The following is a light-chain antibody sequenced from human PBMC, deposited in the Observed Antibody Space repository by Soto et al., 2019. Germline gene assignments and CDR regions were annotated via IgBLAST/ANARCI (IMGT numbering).Light chain of an antibody. CDR3: SSYAGSSNV. J-gene: IGLJ1*01. CDR2: EVN. V-gene: IGLV2-8*01. CDR1: SSDVGGYNY. Sequence: QSALTQPPSASGSPGQSVAISCTGTSSDVGGYNYVSWYQQHPGKAPKLMIYEVNKRPSGVPDRFSGSKSGNTASPTVSGPHAEDEADYYCSSYAGSSNVFGTGTKLTVL.